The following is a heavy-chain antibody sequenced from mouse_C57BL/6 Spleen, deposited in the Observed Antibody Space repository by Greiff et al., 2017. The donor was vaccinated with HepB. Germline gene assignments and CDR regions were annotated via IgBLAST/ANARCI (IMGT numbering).Heavy chain of an antibody. CDR2: IDPSDSET. D-gene: IGHD1-1*01. V-gene: IGHV1-52*01. Sequence: QVQLQQPGAELVRPGSSVKLSCKASGYTFTSYWMHWVKQRPIQGLEWIGNIDPSDSETHYNQKFKDKATLTVDKSSSTAYMQLSSLTSEDSAVYYCARGGTTVVDPWFAYWGQGTLVTVSA. CDR1: GYTFTSYW. CDR3: ARGGTTVVDPWFAY. J-gene: IGHJ3*01.